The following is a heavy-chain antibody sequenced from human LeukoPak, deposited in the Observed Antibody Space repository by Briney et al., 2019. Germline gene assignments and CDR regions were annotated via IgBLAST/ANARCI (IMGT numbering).Heavy chain of an antibody. Sequence: GGSLRLSCSASGFTFSSYAMHWVRQAPGKGLECVSALTGDGGRTYYADSVKGRFTISRDNSKNTLYLQMSSLRVEDTAVYYCVKDPFYGGNPLYYFDYWGQGTLVAVSS. CDR1: GFTFSSYA. CDR3: VKDPFYGGNPLYYFDY. V-gene: IGHV3-64D*06. CDR2: LTGDGGRT. D-gene: IGHD4-23*01. J-gene: IGHJ4*02.